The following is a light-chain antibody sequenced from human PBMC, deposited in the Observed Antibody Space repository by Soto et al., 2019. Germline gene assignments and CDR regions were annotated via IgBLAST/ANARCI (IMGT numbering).Light chain of an antibody. V-gene: IGKV3-15*01. J-gene: IGKJ4*01. Sequence: ILLTQSPATLSSSPVETATLSCVASQYVGTRLAWYQHKPGQAPRLLIYYTSNRATGVPARFSGTRSGTEFTLTISGLQSEDFAIYYCQHYKTWPLAFGGGTRWIS. CDR2: YTS. CDR1: QYVGTR. CDR3: QHYKTWPLA.